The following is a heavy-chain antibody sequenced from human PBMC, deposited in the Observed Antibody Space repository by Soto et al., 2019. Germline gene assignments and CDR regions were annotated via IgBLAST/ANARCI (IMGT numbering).Heavy chain of an antibody. CDR1: GFTFDNYA. V-gene: IGHV3-9*01. J-gene: IGHJ5*02. D-gene: IGHD1-20*01. Sequence: EVQLVESGGGLVQPGRSLRLSCAASGFTFDNYAMHWVRQAPGKGLEWVSGISWITGSIGYADSVKGRFTISRDSAENSLYLQMNSLKTEDTAIYYCATHNWKNGGNFFDPWGQGTLVTVSS. CDR3: ATHNWKNGGNFFDP. CDR2: ISWITGSI.